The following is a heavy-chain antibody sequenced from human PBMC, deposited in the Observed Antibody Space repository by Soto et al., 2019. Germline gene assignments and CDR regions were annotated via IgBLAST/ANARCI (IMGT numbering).Heavy chain of an antibody. J-gene: IGHJ3*02. D-gene: IGHD3-22*01. CDR2: IYPGDSDT. Sequence: GESLKISCKISGRAFTSFWVVWVRQMPGRGLEWMGNIYPGDSDTRYTPPFQGQVTISADKSTNTAYLQWHSLQASDTALYYCAKQDDRGALEIWGQGTKVTVSS. CDR1: GRAFTSFW. CDR3: AKQDDRGALEI. V-gene: IGHV5-51*01.